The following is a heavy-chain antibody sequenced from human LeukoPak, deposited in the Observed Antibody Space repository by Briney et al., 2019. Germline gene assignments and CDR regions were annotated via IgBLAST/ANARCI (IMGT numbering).Heavy chain of an antibody. J-gene: IGHJ1*01. CDR2: INPNSGGT. D-gene: IGHD3-22*01. Sequence: RASVKVSCKASGYTFTGYYMHWVRQAPGQGLEWMGWINPNSGGTNYAQKFQGRVTMTRDTSISTAYMELSRLRSDDTAVYYCARDGVGHYDSSGYYYFQHWGQGTLVTVSS. CDR1: GYTFTGYY. V-gene: IGHV1-2*02. CDR3: ARDGVGHYDSSGYYYFQH.